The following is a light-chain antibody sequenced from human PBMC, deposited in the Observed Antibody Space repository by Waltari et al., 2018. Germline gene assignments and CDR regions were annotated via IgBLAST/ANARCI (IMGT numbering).Light chain of an antibody. CDR3: IQALQTPLT. CDR1: QSLLYSNGNNY. V-gene: IGKV2-28*01. Sequence: DIVMTQSPLSLPVTPGDRAPIPASLIQSLLYSNGNNYLDWYLQKPGQSPQLLIYLGSIRASGVPDRFSGSGSGTDFTLKISRVEAEDVGVYYCIQALQTPLTFGGGTKMEIK. J-gene: IGKJ4*01. CDR2: LGS.